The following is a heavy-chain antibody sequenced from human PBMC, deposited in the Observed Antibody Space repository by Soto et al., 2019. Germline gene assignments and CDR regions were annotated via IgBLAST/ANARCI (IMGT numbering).Heavy chain of an antibody. D-gene: IGHD5-12*01. V-gene: IGHV1-18*01. CDR2: ISAYNANT. J-gene: IGHJ3*02. CDR3: ARDETTIDAFDI. CDR1: GGTFSSYA. Sequence: GASVKVSCKASGGTFSSYAISWVRQAPGQGLEWMGWISAYNANTKYAQNLQGRVTMTTDTSTSTAYMELRSLRSDDTAAYYCARDETTIDAFDIWGQGTMVTVSS.